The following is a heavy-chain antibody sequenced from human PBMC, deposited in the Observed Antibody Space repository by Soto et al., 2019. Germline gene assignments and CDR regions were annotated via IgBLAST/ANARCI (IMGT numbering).Heavy chain of an antibody. Sequence: EVQLLESGGGLVQPGGSLRLSCAASGFTFSSYAMSWVRQAPGKGLEWVSAISGSGGSTYYADSVKVRFTISRDNSKNTLYLQMNSLRAEDTAVYYCAKLVRGNWNARYNWFDPWGQGTLVTVSS. CDR1: GFTFSSYA. J-gene: IGHJ5*02. V-gene: IGHV3-23*01. CDR2: ISGSGGST. D-gene: IGHD1-20*01. CDR3: AKLVRGNWNARYNWFDP.